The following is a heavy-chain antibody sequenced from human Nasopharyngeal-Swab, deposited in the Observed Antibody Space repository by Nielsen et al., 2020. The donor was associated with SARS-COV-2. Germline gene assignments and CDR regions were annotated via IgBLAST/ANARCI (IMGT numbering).Heavy chain of an antibody. Sequence: RQAPGKGLEWIGYIYYSGSTYYNPSLKSRVTISVDTSKNQFSLKLSSVTAADTAVYYCARGARITIFGVVSQLDVWGQGTTVTVFS. D-gene: IGHD3-3*01. CDR3: ARGARITIFGVVSQLDV. J-gene: IGHJ6*02. V-gene: IGHV4-31*02. CDR2: IYYSGST.